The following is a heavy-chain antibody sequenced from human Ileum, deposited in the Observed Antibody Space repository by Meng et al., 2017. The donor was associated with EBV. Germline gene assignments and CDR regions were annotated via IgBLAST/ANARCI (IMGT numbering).Heavy chain of an antibody. D-gene: IGHD6-25*01. CDR1: GGSMTSNNYD. CDR2: IYNSGGT. J-gene: IGHJ5*02. Sequence: LQVEESGPGLVKPSETLSLTCTVSGGSMTSNNYDWGWIRQPPGKGLDWIGSIYNSGGTHYNPSLKSRVTISVDTSKNQFSLKLTSVTAADTAVYYCAKYEAATMEDRWGQGTLVTVSS. V-gene: IGHV4-39*01. CDR3: AKYEAATMEDR.